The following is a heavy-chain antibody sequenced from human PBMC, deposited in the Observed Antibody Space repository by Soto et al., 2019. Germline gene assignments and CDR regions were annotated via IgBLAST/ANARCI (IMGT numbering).Heavy chain of an antibody. Sequence: SETLSLTCTVSGGSISSGDYYWSWIRQPPGKGLEWIGYIYYSGSTYYNPSLKSRVTISVDTSKNQFSLKLSSVTAADTAVYYCARDSKGGWFDPWGQGTLVTVSS. CDR3: ARDSKGGWFDP. CDR1: GGSISSGDYY. CDR2: IYYSGST. J-gene: IGHJ5*02. D-gene: IGHD4-4*01. V-gene: IGHV4-30-4*01.